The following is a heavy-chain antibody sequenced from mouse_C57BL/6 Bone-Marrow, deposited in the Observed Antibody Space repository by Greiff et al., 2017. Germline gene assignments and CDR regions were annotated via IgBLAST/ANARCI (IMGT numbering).Heavy chain of an antibody. CDR3: ARCGSSYAMDY. J-gene: IGHJ4*01. CDR2: ISSGGSYT. D-gene: IGHD1-1*01. CDR1: GFTFSSYG. Sequence: EVKLVESGGDLVKPGGSLKLSCAASGFTFSSYGMSWVRQTPDKRLEWVATISSGGSYTYYPDSVKGRFTISRDNAKNTLYLQMSSLKSEDTAMYYCARCGSSYAMDYWGQGTSVTVSS. V-gene: IGHV5-6*02.